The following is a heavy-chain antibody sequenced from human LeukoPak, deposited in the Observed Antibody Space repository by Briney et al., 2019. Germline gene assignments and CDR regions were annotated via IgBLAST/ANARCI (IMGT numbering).Heavy chain of an antibody. Sequence: GESLKISCKGSGYSFTSYWIGWVRQMPGKGLEWMGIIYPGDSDTRYSPSFQGQVTISADKSISTVYLQWSSLKASDTAMYYCASHGAGQYRGYSYGMGVWGQGTTVTVSS. CDR3: ASHGAGQYRGYSYGMGV. CDR2: IYPGDSDT. V-gene: IGHV5-51*01. CDR1: GYSFTSYW. D-gene: IGHD5-18*01. J-gene: IGHJ6*02.